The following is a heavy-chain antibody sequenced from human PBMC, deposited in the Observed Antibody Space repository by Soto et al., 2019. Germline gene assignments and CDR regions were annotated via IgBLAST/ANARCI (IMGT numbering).Heavy chain of an antibody. CDR1: GYVITSGYY. CDR2: VDHSGST. J-gene: IGHJ4*02. D-gene: IGHD5-12*01. Sequence: SETLSLTCVVSGYVITSGYYWGWIRQPPGKGLEWIGTVDHSGSTYYDPSLQGRVTISIDTSKNQFSLRLTSVTAADTALYYCARYFHTYSGPPIWGQGTLVTVSS. V-gene: IGHV4-38-2*01. CDR3: ARYFHTYSGPPI.